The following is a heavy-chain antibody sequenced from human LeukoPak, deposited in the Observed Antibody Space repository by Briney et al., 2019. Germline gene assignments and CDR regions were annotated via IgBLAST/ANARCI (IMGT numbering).Heavy chain of an antibody. V-gene: IGHV4-59*08. Sequence: ASETLSLTCTVSGDSISSYSWSWIRQPPGEGLEWIGYIYYSGSTNYNPSLRSRVTISVDTSQNQFSLKLSSVTTADTAIYYCARHVYSSSPFDYWGQGTLVTVSS. CDR3: ARHVYSSSPFDY. CDR2: IYYSGST. CDR1: GDSISSYS. J-gene: IGHJ4*02. D-gene: IGHD6-13*01.